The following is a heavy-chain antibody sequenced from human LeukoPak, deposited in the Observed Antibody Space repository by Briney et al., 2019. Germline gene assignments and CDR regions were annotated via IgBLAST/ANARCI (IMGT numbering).Heavy chain of an antibody. J-gene: IGHJ3*02. D-gene: IGHD6-13*01. CDR3: ARDTKPFHSSSWYRADAFDI. CDR2: IYTSGST. CDR1: GGSISSGSYY. V-gene: IGHV4-61*02. Sequence: SETLSLTCTASGGSISSGSYYWSWIRQPAGKGLEWIGRIYTSGSTNYNPSLKSRVTISVETSKNQFSLKLSSVTAADTAVYYCARDTKPFHSSSWYRADAFDIWGQGTMVTVSS.